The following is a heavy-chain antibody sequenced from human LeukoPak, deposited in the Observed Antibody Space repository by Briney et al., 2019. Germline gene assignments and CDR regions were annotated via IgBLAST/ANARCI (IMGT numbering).Heavy chain of an antibody. CDR1: GYTFTSYA. D-gene: IGHD2-2*01. J-gene: IGHJ6*03. Sequence: ASVKVSCKASGYTFTSYAMNWVRQAPGQGLEWMGWINPNSGGTNYAQKFQGRVTMTRDTSISTAYMELSRLRSDDTAVYYCARDAPKVVPAAVYYYYYYMDVWGKGTTVTISS. CDR2: INPNSGGT. V-gene: IGHV1-2*02. CDR3: ARDAPKVVPAAVYYYYYYMDV.